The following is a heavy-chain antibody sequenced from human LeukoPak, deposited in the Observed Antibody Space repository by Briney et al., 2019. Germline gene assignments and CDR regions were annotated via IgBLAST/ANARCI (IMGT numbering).Heavy chain of an antibody. Sequence: SETLSLTCTVSGGSVSSSSYYWGWIRQPPGKGLEWIGNIYYSGSTDCNPSLKSRVTISVDTSKNQFSLKPTSVTAADTAVYYCARHEGTSGWPFDYWGQGTLVTVSS. CDR1: GGSVSSSSYY. J-gene: IGHJ4*02. CDR3: ARHEGTSGWPFDY. D-gene: IGHD6-19*01. CDR2: IYYSGST. V-gene: IGHV4-39*01.